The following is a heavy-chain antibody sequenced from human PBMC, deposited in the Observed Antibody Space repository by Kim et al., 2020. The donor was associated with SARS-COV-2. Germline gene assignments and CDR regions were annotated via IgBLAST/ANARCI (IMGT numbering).Heavy chain of an antibody. CDR3: ARETDEYDYGFRYFDY. Sequence: GGSLRLSCVASGFISSNYRMNWVRQAPGKGLEWVSSVSSSSIYAVSVKGRFTISRDNAKNSLFLQMNSLRDEDTALYYCARETDEYDYGFRYFDYWGQGTLVTVSS. CDR2: VSSSSI. CDR1: GFISSNYR. V-gene: IGHV3-48*02. D-gene: IGHD3-10*01. J-gene: IGHJ4*02.